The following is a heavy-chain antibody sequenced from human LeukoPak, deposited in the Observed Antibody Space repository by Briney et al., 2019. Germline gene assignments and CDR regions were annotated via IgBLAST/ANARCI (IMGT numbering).Heavy chain of an antibody. J-gene: IGHJ5*02. D-gene: IGHD2-2*03. CDR3: ARDLGYCSSTSCRNWFDP. CDR1: GYTFTGYY. Sequence: ASVNVSCKASGYTFTGYYMHWVRQAPGQGLEWMGWINPNSGGTNYAQKFRGRVTMTRDTSVSTAYMELSRLRSDDTAVYYCARDLGYCSSTSCRNWFDPWGQGTLVTVSS. CDR2: INPNSGGT. V-gene: IGHV1-2*02.